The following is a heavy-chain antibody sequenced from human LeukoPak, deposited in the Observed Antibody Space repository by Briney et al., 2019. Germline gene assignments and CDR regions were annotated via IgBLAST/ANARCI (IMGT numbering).Heavy chain of an antibody. J-gene: IGHJ4*02. CDR2: ISTSVGNI. CDR3: ASGLELDY. V-gene: IGHV3-11*01. Sequence: GGSLRLSCAASGFTFSDYYMSWIRQAPGKGLECVSHISTSVGNIYYADSVEGRFTISRDNAKNSLYLQMNSLRAEDTAVYYCASGLELDYWGQGTLVTVSS. CDR1: GFTFSDYY.